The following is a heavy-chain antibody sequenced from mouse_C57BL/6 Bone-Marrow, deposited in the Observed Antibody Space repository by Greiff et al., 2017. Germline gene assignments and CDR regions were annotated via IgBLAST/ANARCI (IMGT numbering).Heavy chain of an antibody. D-gene: IGHD3-3*01. CDR1: GYTFTDHS. Sequence: QVHVQQPDAELVKPGASVQISCKASGYTFTDHSIHWMKQRPEQGLEWIGYIYPRDGSTKSNEKFKGKATLTADKSSSTAYMQLNSLTSEDAAVDFCERDLGQAGFAYWGQGTLVTVSA. V-gene: IGHV1-78*01. CDR3: ERDLGQAGFAY. CDR2: IYPRDGST. J-gene: IGHJ3*01.